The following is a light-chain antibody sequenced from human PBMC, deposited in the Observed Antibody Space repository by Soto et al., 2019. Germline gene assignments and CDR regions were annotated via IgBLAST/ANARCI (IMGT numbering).Light chain of an antibody. V-gene: IGLV7-46*01. CDR3: LLSYDSSQQV. CDR2: DAT. Sequence: QAVVTQEPSLAVSPGGTVTLTCGSSTGAVTSGHYPYWFQQKPGQAPRTLIYDATNKHSLTPARFSGSLLGGKAALTLSGALPEDEAEYFCLLSYDSSQQVFGGGTKLTVL. J-gene: IGLJ3*02. CDR1: TGAVTSGHY.